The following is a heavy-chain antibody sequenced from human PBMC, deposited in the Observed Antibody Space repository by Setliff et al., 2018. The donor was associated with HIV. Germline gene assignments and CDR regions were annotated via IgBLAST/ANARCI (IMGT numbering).Heavy chain of an antibody. CDR1: GFTFSSYA. J-gene: IGHJ4*02. D-gene: IGHD6-13*01. CDR3: ARDHATSSWFTALLDY. Sequence: GGSLRLSCAASGFTFSSYAMHWVRQAPGKGLEYVSVINNKGDSTYYADSVKGRFSISRDNSKNTLYLQLGSLRADDMAVYYCARDHATSSWFTALLDYWGQGALVTVSS. CDR2: INNKGDST. V-gene: IGHV3-64*02.